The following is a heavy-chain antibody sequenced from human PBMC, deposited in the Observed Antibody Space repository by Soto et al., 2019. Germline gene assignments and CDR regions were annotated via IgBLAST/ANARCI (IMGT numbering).Heavy chain of an antibody. Sequence: SETLSLTCTVSGGSISSGDYYWSWIRQPPGKGLEWIGYIYYSGSTYYNPSPKSRVTISVDTSKNQFSLKLSSVTAADTAVYYCASRYCSSTSCYPDWFDPWGRGTLVTVSS. CDR1: GGSISSGDYY. V-gene: IGHV4-30-4*01. D-gene: IGHD2-2*01. CDR2: IYYSGST. J-gene: IGHJ5*02. CDR3: ASRYCSSTSCYPDWFDP.